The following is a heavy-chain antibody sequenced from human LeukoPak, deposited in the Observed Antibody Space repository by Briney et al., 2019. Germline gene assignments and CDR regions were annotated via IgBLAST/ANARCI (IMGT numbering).Heavy chain of an antibody. CDR1: GYTLTSYG. CDR2: IIPIFGTA. J-gene: IGHJ4*02. D-gene: IGHD4-17*01. Sequence: ASAKVSCKASGYTLTSYGISWVRQAPGQGLEWMGGIIPIFGTANYAQKFQGRVTITADESTSTAYMELSSLRSEDTAVYYCASPIDHGDYFSPPGYWGQGTLVTVSS. V-gene: IGHV1-69*13. CDR3: ASPIDHGDYFSPPGY.